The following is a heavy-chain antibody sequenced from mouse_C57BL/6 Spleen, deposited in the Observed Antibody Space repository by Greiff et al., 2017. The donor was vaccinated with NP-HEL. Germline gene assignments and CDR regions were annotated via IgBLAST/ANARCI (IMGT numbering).Heavy chain of an antibody. CDR1: GYTFTSYW. J-gene: IGHJ3*01. CDR3: ARGRTWFAY. Sequence: QVQLQQSGAELVKPGASVKLSCKASGYTFTSYWMQWVKQRPGQGLEWIGEIDPSDSYTNYNQKFKGKATLTVDTSSSTAYMQLSSLTSEDSAVYYCARGRTWFAYWGQGTLVTVSA. CDR2: IDPSDSYT. V-gene: IGHV1-50*01.